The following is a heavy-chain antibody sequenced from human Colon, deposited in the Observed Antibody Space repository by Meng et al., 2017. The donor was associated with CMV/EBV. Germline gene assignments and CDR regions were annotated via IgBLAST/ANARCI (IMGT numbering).Heavy chain of an antibody. J-gene: IGHJ6*02. Sequence: GESLKISCTASGFNFGSYGMHWVRQAPGKGPEWVAVIWNSGRDSYYAASVKGRFTISRDNSKNILYLQMSSLRVEDTAVYYCARDRDHIPQDGYYDIDVWGQGTTVTVSS. D-gene: IGHD2-21*01. CDR2: IWNSGRDS. V-gene: IGHV3-33*01. CDR3: ARDRDHIPQDGYYDIDV. CDR1: GFNFGSYG.